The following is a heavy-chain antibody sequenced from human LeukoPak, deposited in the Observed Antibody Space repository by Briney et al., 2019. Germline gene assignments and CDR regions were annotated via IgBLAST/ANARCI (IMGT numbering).Heavy chain of an antibody. V-gene: IGHV3-7*01. CDR1: GFTFSNYW. CDR3: ARLRFLDY. D-gene: IGHD5-12*01. J-gene: IGHJ4*02. CDR2: IKQDGSEK. Sequence: GGSLRLSCAASGFTFSNYWMNWVRQAPGKGLEWVANIKQDGSEKYYVDSVKGRFTISRDNAKNSLYLQLNSLRVEDTAVYYCARLRFLDYWGQGTLVTVSS.